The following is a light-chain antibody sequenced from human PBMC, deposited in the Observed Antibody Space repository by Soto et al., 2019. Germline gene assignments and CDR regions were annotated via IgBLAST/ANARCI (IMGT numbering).Light chain of an antibody. J-gene: IGLJ2*01. CDR1: SSDVGSYNY. CDR2: EVT. V-gene: IGLV2-8*01. Sequence: QSVLTQPPSASGSPGQSVTISCTGTSSDVGSYNYVSWYQQHPGKAPRLIIYEVTKRPSGVPDRFSGSKSDNTASLTVSGLQGEDEADYYCSSYACSNNLVVFGGGTKVTVL. CDR3: SSYACSNNLVV.